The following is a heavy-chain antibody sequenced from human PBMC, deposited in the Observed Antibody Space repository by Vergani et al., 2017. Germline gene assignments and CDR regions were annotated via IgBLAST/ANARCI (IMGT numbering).Heavy chain of an antibody. D-gene: IGHD3-10*01. Sequence: EVQLVESGGGLVKPGGSLRLSCAASGFTFSSYWMSWVRQAPGKGLEWVANIKQDGSEKYYVDSVKGRFTISRDNAKNSLYLQMNSLRAEDTAVYYCAGDRITMVRGESDYWGQGTLVTVSS. CDR1: GFTFSSYW. CDR2: IKQDGSEK. J-gene: IGHJ4*02. CDR3: AGDRITMVRGESDY. V-gene: IGHV3-7*01.